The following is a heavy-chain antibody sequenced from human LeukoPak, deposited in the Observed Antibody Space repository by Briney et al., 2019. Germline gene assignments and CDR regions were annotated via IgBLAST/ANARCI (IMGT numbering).Heavy chain of an antibody. CDR1: GFTVSSNY. CDR3: ARVGRSSTSCYDWFDP. CDR2: IYSGGST. Sequence: PGGSLRLSCAASGFTVSSNYMSWVRQAPGKGLEWVSVIYSGGSTYYADSVKGRFTISRDNSKNTLYLQMNSLRAEDTAVYYCARVGRSSTSCYDWFDPWGQGTLVTVSS. J-gene: IGHJ5*02. D-gene: IGHD2-2*01. V-gene: IGHV3-66*01.